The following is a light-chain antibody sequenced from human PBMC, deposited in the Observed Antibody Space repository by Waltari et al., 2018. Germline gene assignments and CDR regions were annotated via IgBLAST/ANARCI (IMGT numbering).Light chain of an antibody. V-gene: IGLV2-8*01. CDR2: DVT. CDR3: SSYTGSTNNLYV. Sequence: QSALTQPPSASGSPGTSVALPCTGTSRDLGAYNSVSWYQQHPGKAPKLIIYDVTKRPSGVPDRFSGSKSGNTASLTVSGLQADDEADYHCSSYTGSTNNLYVFGTGTKVTVL. J-gene: IGLJ1*01. CDR1: SRDLGAYNS.